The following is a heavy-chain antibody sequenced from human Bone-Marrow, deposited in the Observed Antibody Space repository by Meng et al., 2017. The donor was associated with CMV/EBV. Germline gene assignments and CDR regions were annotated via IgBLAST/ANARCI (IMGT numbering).Heavy chain of an antibody. D-gene: IGHD3-10*01. V-gene: IGHV1-2*02. CDR3: ARDLGNMVRGGSSDY. J-gene: IGHJ4*02. CDR2: INPNSGGT. Sequence: ASVKVSCKASGYTFTGYYMHWVRQAPGQGLEWMGWINPNSGGTNYAQKFQGRVTMTRDTSISIAYMELSRLRSDDTAVYYCARDLGNMVRGGSSDYWGQGTLVTVSS. CDR1: GYTFTGYY.